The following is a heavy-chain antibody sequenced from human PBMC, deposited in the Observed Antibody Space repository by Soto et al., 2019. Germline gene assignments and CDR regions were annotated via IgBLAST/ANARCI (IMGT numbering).Heavy chain of an antibody. V-gene: IGHV4-59*08. D-gene: IGHD4-17*01. Sequence: LETLSLTYPVSDGSSSSHCGTWILQPPGEGLEWIGHIHDRGIINYNPSLKSRVTISVDTSKNQFSLKLSSVTAADTAVYYCARHHGDYGYFQHWGQGTLVTVSS. J-gene: IGHJ1*01. CDR1: DGSSSSHC. CDR3: ARHHGDYGYFQH. CDR2: IHDRGII.